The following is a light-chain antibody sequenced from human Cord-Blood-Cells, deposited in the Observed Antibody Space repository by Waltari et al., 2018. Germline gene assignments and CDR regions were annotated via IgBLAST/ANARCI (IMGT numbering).Light chain of an antibody. V-gene: IGKV4-1*01. CDR3: QQYYSTLWT. CDR1: QSVLYSSNNKNY. Sequence: DIVMTHSPDSLAVSLGERATIHCKSSQSVLYSSNNKNYLAWYQQKPGQPPKLLIYWASTRESGVPDRFSGSGSGTDFTLTISSLQAEDVAVYYCQQYYSTLWTFGQGTKVEIK. CDR2: WAS. J-gene: IGKJ1*01.